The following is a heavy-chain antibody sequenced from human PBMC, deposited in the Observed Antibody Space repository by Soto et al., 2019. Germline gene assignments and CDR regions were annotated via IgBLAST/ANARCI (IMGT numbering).Heavy chain of an antibody. D-gene: IGHD3-10*01. CDR3: ARARLYYYGSGSTRGDYGMDV. J-gene: IGHJ6*02. V-gene: IGHV4-34*01. Sequence: PSETGSLTWPVSGCSLRSSYWSWIRQPPGRGLEWIGEINHSGSTNYNPSLKSRVTISVDTSKNQFSLKLSSVTAADTAVYYCARARLYYYGSGSTRGDYGMDVWGQGNTVTGS. CDR2: INHSGST. CDR1: GCSLRSSY.